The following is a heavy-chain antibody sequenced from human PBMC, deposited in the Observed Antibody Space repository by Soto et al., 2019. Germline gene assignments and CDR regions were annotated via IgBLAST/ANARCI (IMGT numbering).Heavy chain of an antibody. Sequence: QVQLVQSGAEVKKPGASVKVSCKASGYTFTSYGIRWGRQAPGQGLEWMGWISAYNGNTNYAQKLQGRVTMTTDTSTSTAYMELRSLRSEDTAEYYCARDPFIDCSGGSCYFHQNSYYDGMDVWGQGTTVTVSS. CDR3: ARDPFIDCSGGSCYFHQNSYYDGMDV. CDR1: GYTFTSYG. D-gene: IGHD2-15*01. CDR2: ISAYNGNT. J-gene: IGHJ6*02. V-gene: IGHV1-18*01.